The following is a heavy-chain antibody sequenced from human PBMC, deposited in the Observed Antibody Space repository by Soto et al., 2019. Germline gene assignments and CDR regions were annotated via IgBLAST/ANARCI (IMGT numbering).Heavy chain of an antibody. J-gene: IGHJ6*03. V-gene: IGHV4-34*01. CDR2: INHSGST. D-gene: IGHD3-10*01. CDR1: GGSFSGYY. Sequence: SETLSLTCSVYGGSFSGYYWSWIRQPPGKGLEWIGEINHSGSTNYDPSLKSRVTISVDTSKNQFSLKLSSVTAADTAVYYCARGSRGSPYYYYYYMAVWGKGTTVTVSS. CDR3: ARGSRGSPYYYYYYMAV.